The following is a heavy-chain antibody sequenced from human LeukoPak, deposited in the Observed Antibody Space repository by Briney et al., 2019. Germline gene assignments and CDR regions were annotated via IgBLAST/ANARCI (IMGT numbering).Heavy chain of an antibody. CDR1: GFTFDDYA. J-gene: IGHJ4*02. V-gene: IGHV3-9*01. CDR2: ISWNSGSI. D-gene: IGHD5-18*01. Sequence: GGSLRLSCAASGFTFDDYAMHWVRQAPGKGLEWVSGISWNSGSIGYADSVKGRFTISRDNAKNSLYLQMNSLRAEDTALYYCAKGGGYSYGTEYYFDYWGQGTLVTVSS. CDR3: AKGGGYSYGTEYYFDY.